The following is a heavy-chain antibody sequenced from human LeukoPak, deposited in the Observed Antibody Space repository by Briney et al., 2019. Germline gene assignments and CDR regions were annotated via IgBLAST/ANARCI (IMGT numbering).Heavy chain of an antibody. V-gene: IGHV1-18*01. Sequence: ASVKVSCKASGYTFTSYGISWVRQAPGQGLEWMGWISAYNGNTNYAQKLQGRVTMTTDTSTSTAHMELRSLRSDDTAVYYCARVLYSSGWYYDYWGQGTLDTVSS. CDR1: GYTFTSYG. D-gene: IGHD6-19*01. J-gene: IGHJ4*02. CDR3: ARVLYSSGWYYDY. CDR2: ISAYNGNT.